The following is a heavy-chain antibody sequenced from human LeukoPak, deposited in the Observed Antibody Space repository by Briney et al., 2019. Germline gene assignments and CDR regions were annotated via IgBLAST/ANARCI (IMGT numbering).Heavy chain of an antibody. J-gene: IGHJ6*03. CDR1: GYTFTSYD. CDR2: MNPNSGNT. D-gene: IGHD4-17*01. Sequence: ASVKVSCKASGYTFTSYDINWVRQATGQGLEWMGWMNPNSGNTGYAQKFQGRVTITRNTSISTAYMELSSLRSEDTAVYYCARDLGTVTPEPGDYYYYMDVWGKGTTVTVSS. V-gene: IGHV1-8*03. CDR3: ARDLGTVTPEPGDYYYYMDV.